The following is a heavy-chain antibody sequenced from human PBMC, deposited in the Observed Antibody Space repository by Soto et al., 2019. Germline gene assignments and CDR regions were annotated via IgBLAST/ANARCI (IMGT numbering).Heavy chain of an antibody. J-gene: IGHJ6*04. V-gene: IGHV3-7*01. CDR2: IKQDGSEE. Sequence: VQLVESGGGLVQPGGSLRLSCAASGFTFSSYWMSWFRQAPGKGLEWVANIKQDGSEENYVDSVKGRFTISRDNAKNALYLQMNSLRVEDTAVYYCVREIAARLWGKGTTVTVSS. CDR1: GFTFSSYW. D-gene: IGHD6-6*01. CDR3: VREIAARL.